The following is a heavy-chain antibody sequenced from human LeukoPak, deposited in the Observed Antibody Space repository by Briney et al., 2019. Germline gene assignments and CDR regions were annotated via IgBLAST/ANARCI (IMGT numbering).Heavy chain of an antibody. D-gene: IGHD4-23*01. V-gene: IGHV4-59*01. J-gene: IGHJ4*02. CDR1: GGSISSYY. CDR2: IYYSGST. Sequence: PSETLSLTCTVSGGSISSYYWSWIRQPPGKGLEWIGYIYYSGSTNYNPSLKSRVTISVDTSKNQFSLKLSSVTAADTAVYYCARGRGGTHIFDYWGQGTLVTVSS. CDR3: ARGRGGTHIFDY.